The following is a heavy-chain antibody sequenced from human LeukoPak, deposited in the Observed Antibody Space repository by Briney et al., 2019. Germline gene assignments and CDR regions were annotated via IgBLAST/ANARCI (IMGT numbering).Heavy chain of an antibody. Sequence: SETLSLTCTVSGGSMSWSSYYSGWIRQPPGKGLEWIGSVSYSGSTYYNPSLKSRVTISVDTAKNQFSLRLSSVTAADTALYHCVRRGKWLVRDAFDIWGQGTMVTVSS. D-gene: IGHD6-19*01. CDR3: VRRGKWLVRDAFDI. CDR1: GGSMSWSSYY. J-gene: IGHJ3*02. V-gene: IGHV4-39*01. CDR2: VSYSGST.